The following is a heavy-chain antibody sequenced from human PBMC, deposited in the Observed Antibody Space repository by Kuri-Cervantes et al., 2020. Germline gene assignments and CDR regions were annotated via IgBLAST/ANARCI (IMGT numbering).Heavy chain of an antibody. J-gene: IGHJ4*02. CDR1: GYSFTRYW. D-gene: IGHD3-22*01. Sequence: KVSCKGSGYSFTRYWIGWVRQMPGKGLEWMGIIYPGDSDTRYSPSFQGQVTISADKSISTAYLQWSSLKASDTAMYYCARGAFDDSSGYGYWGQGTLVTVSS. CDR2: IYPGDSDT. CDR3: ARGAFDDSSGYGY. V-gene: IGHV5-51*01.